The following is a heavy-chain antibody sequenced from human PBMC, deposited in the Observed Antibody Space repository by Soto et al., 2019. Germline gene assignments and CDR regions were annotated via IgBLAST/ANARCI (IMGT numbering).Heavy chain of an antibody. D-gene: IGHD6-25*01. V-gene: IGHV3-7*05. Sequence: EVQLVESGGGLVQPGGSLTLSCAASEFAFSSYWMTWVRQAPGKGLDWVANIRKDGSQRSYLDSVRGRFTISRDNSKNSLYLQMNSLRAEDTALYFCARDVSPGSSGLYFDAFDIWGQGTMVTVSS. CDR1: EFAFSSYW. CDR2: IRKDGSQR. J-gene: IGHJ3*02. CDR3: ARDVSPGSSGLYFDAFDI.